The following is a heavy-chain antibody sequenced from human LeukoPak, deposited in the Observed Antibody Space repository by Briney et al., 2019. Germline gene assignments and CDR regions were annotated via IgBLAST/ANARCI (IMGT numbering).Heavy chain of an antibody. Sequence: SGPTLVNPTQTLTLTCTFSGFSLSTSGMRVSWIRQPPGKALEWLARIDWDDDKFYCTSLKTRLTISKDTSKNQVVLTMTNMDPVDTATYYCARTKRNSGTYYFDYWGQGTLVTVSS. D-gene: IGHD1-26*01. V-gene: IGHV2-70*04. CDR1: GFSLSTSGMR. CDR2: IDWDDDK. J-gene: IGHJ4*02. CDR3: ARTKRNSGTYYFDY.